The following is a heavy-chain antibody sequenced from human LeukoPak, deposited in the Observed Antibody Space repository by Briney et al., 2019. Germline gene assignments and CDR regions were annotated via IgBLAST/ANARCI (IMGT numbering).Heavy chain of an antibody. V-gene: IGHV3-23*01. Sequence: PGGSLRLSCAASGFTFSTYAMSWVRQAPGKGLEWVSAISGSGGSTYYADSVKGRFTISRDNSKNTLYLQMNSLRAEDTAVYYCTKIYGDYKPYYFDYWGQGTLVTVSS. D-gene: IGHD4-17*01. CDR3: TKIYGDYKPYYFDY. J-gene: IGHJ4*02. CDR2: ISGSGGST. CDR1: GFTFSTYA.